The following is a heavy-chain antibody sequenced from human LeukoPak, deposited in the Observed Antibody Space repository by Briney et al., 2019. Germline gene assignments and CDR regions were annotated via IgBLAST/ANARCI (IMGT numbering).Heavy chain of an antibody. J-gene: IGHJ3*02. D-gene: IGHD1-26*01. V-gene: IGHV4-59*01. CDR2: IYYSGST. CDR1: GGSISSYY. CDR3: ARDSTNDAFDI. Sequence: SETLSLTCTVSGGSISSYYWSWIRQPPGKGLEWIGYIYYSGSTSYNPSLKSRVTISVDTSKKQFSLKLSSVTAADTAVYYCARDSTNDAFDIWGQGTMVTVSS.